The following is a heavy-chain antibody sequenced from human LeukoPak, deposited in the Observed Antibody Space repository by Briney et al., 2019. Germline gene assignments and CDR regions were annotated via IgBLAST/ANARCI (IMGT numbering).Heavy chain of an antibody. Sequence: SETLSLTCAVYGGSFSGYYWSWIRQPPGKGLEWIGEINHSGSTNYNPSLKSRVTISVDTSKNQFSLKLSSVTAADTAVYYCARGRPIGYCYYYYMDVWGKGTTVTVSS. D-gene: IGHD3-22*01. J-gene: IGHJ6*03. CDR2: INHSGST. CDR3: ARGRPIGYCYYYYMDV. V-gene: IGHV4-34*01. CDR1: GGSFSGYY.